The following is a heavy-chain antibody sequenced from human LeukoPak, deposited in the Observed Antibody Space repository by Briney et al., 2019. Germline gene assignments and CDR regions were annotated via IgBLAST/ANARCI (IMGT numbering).Heavy chain of an antibody. CDR1: GFTFSDYN. CDR2: ISSSSTYI. V-gene: IGHV3-21*06. CDR3: ARVSTAASLAIDY. D-gene: IGHD6-13*01. J-gene: IGHJ4*02. Sequence: GGSLRLSCAASGFTFSDYNMNWVRQAPGKGLEWVSVISSSSTYIYYADSVKGRFTISRDNAKNSLYLQMNSLRAEDTAVYYYARVSTAASLAIDYWGQGTLVTVST.